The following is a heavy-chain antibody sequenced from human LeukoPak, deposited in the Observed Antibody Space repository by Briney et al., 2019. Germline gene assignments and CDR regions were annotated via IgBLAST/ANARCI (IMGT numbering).Heavy chain of an antibody. CDR3: ARDGYYSYYYGMDV. Sequence: PGGSLRLSCAASGFTFSSYSMNWVRQAPGKGLVWVSYISSSSSTIYYADSVKGRFTISRDNAKNSLYLQMNSLRDEDTAVYYCARDGYYSYYYGMDVWGQGTTVTASS. CDR1: GFTFSSYS. V-gene: IGHV3-48*02. D-gene: IGHD5-12*01. CDR2: ISSSSSTI. J-gene: IGHJ6*02.